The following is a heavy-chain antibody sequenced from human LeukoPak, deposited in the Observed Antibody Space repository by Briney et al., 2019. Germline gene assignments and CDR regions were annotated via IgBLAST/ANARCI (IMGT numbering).Heavy chain of an antibody. Sequence: PGGSLRLSCAASGFTFSSYSMNWVRQAPGKGLEWVSSISSSSSYIYYADSVKGRFTISRDNAKNSLYLQMNSLRAEDTAVYYCARDSVPGVLLWFGEFTLGPHYYYGMDVWGQGTTVTVSS. CDR3: ARDSVPGVLLWFGEFTLGPHYYYGMDV. V-gene: IGHV3-21*01. D-gene: IGHD3-10*01. CDR2: ISSSSSYI. CDR1: GFTFSSYS. J-gene: IGHJ6*02.